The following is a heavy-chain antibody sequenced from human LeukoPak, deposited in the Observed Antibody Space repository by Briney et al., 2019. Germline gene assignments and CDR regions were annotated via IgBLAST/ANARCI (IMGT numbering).Heavy chain of an antibody. CDR3: ARDPTVNRLDSSWYEY. Sequence: SGTLSLTCAVSGGSISSSNWWNWVRQPPGKGLEWIGEIYHSGSTNYNPSLKSRVTISVDKSKNQFSLKLSSVTAADTAVYYCARDPTVNRLDSSWYEYRGQGTLVTVSS. D-gene: IGHD6-13*01. CDR1: GGSISSSNW. V-gene: IGHV4-4*02. CDR2: IYHSGST. J-gene: IGHJ4*02.